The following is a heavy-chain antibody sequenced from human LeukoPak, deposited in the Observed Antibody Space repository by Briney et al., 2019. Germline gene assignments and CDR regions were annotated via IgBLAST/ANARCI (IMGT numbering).Heavy chain of an antibody. Sequence: GGSLRLSCAASGFTFSTYSMNWVRQAPGKGLEWVSSIISSTSSKYYADSVKGRFTISRDNAKNSLYLQMNSLRAEDTAVYYCARLKIYCTGGVCLSPIDYWGQGTLVTVSS. CDR2: IISSTSSK. D-gene: IGHD2-8*02. V-gene: IGHV3-21*01. CDR3: ARLKIYCTGGVCLSPIDY. J-gene: IGHJ4*02. CDR1: GFTFSTYS.